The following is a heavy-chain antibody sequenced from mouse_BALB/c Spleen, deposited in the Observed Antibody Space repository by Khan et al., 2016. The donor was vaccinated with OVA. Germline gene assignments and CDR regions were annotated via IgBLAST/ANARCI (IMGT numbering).Heavy chain of an antibody. V-gene: IGHV1-77*01. CDR2: IFPGSDTP. J-gene: IGHJ3*01. CDR3: ARGCYSAFSY. Sequence: QVQLQQSGPEVVKPGASLKVSCTASRFTFTDSIIGWVKQSPRQGLEWIGDIFPGSDTPYYNEKFKDKATLTADISSNTAYLQLSSLTSADSAVYICARGCYSAFSYWGQGTLVTVSA. D-gene: IGHD2-12*01. CDR1: RFTFTDSI.